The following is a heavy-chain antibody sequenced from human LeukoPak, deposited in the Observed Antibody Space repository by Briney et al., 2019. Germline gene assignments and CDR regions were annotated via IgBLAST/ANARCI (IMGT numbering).Heavy chain of an antibody. CDR1: GFTFDDHG. D-gene: IGHD1-7*01. J-gene: IGHJ6*03. CDR3: ARDWNSDGYYYYMDV. V-gene: IGHV3-74*01. Sequence: GRSLRLSCAASGFTFDDHGMHWVRQAPGKGLVWVSRINTDGSSTSYADSVKGRFTISRDNAKNTLYLQMNSLRAEDTAVYYCARDWNSDGYYYYMDVWGKGTTVTVSS. CDR2: INTDGSST.